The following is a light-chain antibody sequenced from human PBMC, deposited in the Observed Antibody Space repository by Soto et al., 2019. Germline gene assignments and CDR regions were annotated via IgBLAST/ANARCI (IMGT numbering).Light chain of an antibody. CDR2: AAS. CDR1: QSISSY. J-gene: IGKJ3*01. CDR3: QQSYNTPPFT. Sequence: DIQMTQSPSSLSASVGDRVTITCRASQSISSYLNWYQQKPGKAPNLLIYAASNLQSGVPSRFSGSGSGTDFTLTISSLQPQDFATYYCQQSYNTPPFTFGPGTKVDIK. V-gene: IGKV1-39*01.